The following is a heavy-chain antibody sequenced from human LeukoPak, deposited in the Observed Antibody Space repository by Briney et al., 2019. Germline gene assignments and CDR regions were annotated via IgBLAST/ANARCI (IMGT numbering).Heavy chain of an antibody. J-gene: IGHJ4*02. Sequence: GGSLRLSCAASGFTFSNYNMNWVRQAPGKGLEWVSCISISSNYIYYPDSVKGRFTISRDNAKNSLYLQMNSLRAEDTAVYYCARGGGDGLDYWGQGTLVTVSS. V-gene: IGHV3-21*01. CDR2: ISISSNYI. D-gene: IGHD2-21*01. CDR3: ARGGGDGLDY. CDR1: GFTFSNYN.